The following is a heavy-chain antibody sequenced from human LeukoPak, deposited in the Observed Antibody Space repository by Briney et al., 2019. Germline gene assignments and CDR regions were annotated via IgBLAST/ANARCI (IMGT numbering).Heavy chain of an antibody. Sequence: GGSLRLSYAASGFTFDDYAMHWVRQAPGKGLEWVSGISWNSGSIGYADSVKGRFTISRDNAKNSLYLQMNSLRAEDMALYYCAKSGSYSSSWYYFDYWGQGTLVTVSS. J-gene: IGHJ4*02. CDR2: ISWNSGSI. CDR3: AKSGSYSSSWYYFDY. D-gene: IGHD6-13*01. CDR1: GFTFDDYA. V-gene: IGHV3-9*03.